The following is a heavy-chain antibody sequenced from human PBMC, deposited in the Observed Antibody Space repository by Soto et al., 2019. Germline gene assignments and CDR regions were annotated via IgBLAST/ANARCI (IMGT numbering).Heavy chain of an antibody. CDR2: INAGNGNT. CDR1: GYTFTSYA. CDR3: ASFLAAAPYHYRLDV. D-gene: IGHD6-13*01. Sequence: ASVKVSCKASGYTFTSYAMHWVRQAPGQRLEWMGWINAGNGNTKYSQKFQGRVTITRDTSASTAYMELSRLRSEDTAVYYCASFLAAAPYHYRLDVPGQGTTVTGSS. J-gene: IGHJ6*02. V-gene: IGHV1-3*01.